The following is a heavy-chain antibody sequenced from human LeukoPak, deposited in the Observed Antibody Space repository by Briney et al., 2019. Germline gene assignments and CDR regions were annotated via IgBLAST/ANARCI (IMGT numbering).Heavy chain of an antibody. CDR1: GGSISSYY. CDR3: ARRLGRYYYDGSGYYDGDYFDY. D-gene: IGHD3-22*01. J-gene: IGHJ4*02. Sequence: SETLSLTCTVSGGSISSYYWSWIRQPPGKGLEWLGYFYYSGITNYNPSLKSRVSISVDTSKNQFSLKLSSVTAADTAVYYCARRLGRYYYDGSGYYDGDYFDYWGQGTLVTVSS. CDR2: FYYSGIT. V-gene: IGHV4-59*08.